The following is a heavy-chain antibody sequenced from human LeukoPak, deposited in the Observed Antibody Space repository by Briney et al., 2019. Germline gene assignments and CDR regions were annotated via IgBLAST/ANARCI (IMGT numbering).Heavy chain of an antibody. J-gene: IGHJ4*02. CDR1: GFSFSSYW. V-gene: IGHV3-7*01. Sequence: PGGSLRLSCAASGFSFSSYWMSWVRQAPGKGPGWVANIKQDGGEKYYVDSVKGRFTISKDNAKNSLYLQMNSLRAEDTAVYYCAREARATFDNWGQGTLVTVSS. CDR3: AREARATFDN. CDR2: IKQDGGEK.